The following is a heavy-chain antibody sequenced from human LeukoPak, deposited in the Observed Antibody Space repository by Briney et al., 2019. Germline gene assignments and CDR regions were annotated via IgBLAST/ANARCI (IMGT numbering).Heavy chain of an antibody. Sequence: PSETLSLTCTVSGGSISSSSYYWGWIRQPPGKGLEWIGSIYYSGSTYYNPSLKSRVTISVDTSRNQFSLKLSSVTAADTAVYYRARGGGTLELGYYYYMDVWGKGTTVTVSS. CDR2: IYYSGST. V-gene: IGHV4-39*07. J-gene: IGHJ6*03. CDR3: ARGGGTLELGYYYYMDV. D-gene: IGHD1-7*01. CDR1: GGSISSSSYY.